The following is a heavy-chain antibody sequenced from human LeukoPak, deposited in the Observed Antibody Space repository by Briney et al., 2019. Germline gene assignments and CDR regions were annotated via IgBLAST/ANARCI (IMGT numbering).Heavy chain of an antibody. V-gene: IGHV4-39*07. Sequence: SETLSLTCTVSGGSISSSSYYWGWIRQPPGKGLEWIGSIYYSGSTYYNPSLKSRVTISVDTSKNQFSLKLSSVTAADTAVYYCARPLGISEAFDIWGQGTVVTVSS. CDR2: IYYSGST. D-gene: IGHD3-16*01. CDR3: ARPLGISEAFDI. CDR1: GGSISSSSYY. J-gene: IGHJ3*02.